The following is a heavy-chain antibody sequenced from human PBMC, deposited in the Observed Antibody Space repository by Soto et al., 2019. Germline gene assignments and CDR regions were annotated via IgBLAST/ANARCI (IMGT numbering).Heavy chain of an antibody. CDR3: ARQYDYGESGMDV. CDR2: IYYSGST. D-gene: IGHD4-17*01. V-gene: IGHV4-59*01. CDR1: GGSISSYY. Sequence: QVQLQESGPGLVKPSETLSLTCTVSGGSISSYYWSWIRQPPGKGLEWIGYIYYSGSTNYNPSLKSRVTISVDTSKNQFSLKLSSVTAADTAVYYCARQYDYGESGMDVWGQGTTVTVSS. J-gene: IGHJ6*02.